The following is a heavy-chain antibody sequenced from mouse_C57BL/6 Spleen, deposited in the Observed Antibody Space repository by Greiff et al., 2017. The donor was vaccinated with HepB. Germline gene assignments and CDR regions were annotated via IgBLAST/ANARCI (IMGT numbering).Heavy chain of an antibody. CDR1: GFTFSSYA. J-gene: IGHJ1*03. V-gene: IGHV5-9-1*02. CDR2: ISSGGDYI. Sequence: EVQRVESGEGLVKPGGSLKLSCAASGFTFSSYAMSWVRQTPEKRLEWVAYISSGGDYIYYADTVKGRFTISRDNARNTLYLQMSSLKSEDTAMYYCTRDKGYDGYSWYFDVWGTGTTVTVSS. D-gene: IGHD2-3*01. CDR3: TRDKGYDGYSWYFDV.